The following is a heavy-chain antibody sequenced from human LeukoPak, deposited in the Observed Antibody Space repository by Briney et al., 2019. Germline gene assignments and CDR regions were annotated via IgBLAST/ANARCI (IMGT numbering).Heavy chain of an antibody. CDR2: ISAYNGNT. V-gene: IGHV1-18*01. D-gene: IGHD4-17*01. J-gene: IGHJ4*02. CDR1: GYTFTSYG. Sequence: ASVKVSCKASGYTFTSYGISLVRQAPGQGLEWMGWISAYNGNTNYAQKLQGRVTMTTDTSTSTAYMELRSLRSDDTAVYYCARVEDDYGDSSYAYWGQGTLVTVSS. CDR3: ARVEDDYGDSSYAY.